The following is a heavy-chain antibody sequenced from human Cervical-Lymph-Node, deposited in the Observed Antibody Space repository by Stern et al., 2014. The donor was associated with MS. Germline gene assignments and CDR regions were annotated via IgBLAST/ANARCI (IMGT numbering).Heavy chain of an antibody. CDR3: ARDRRGGYGDNNWFDP. Sequence: QVQLVQSGAEVKKPGASVKVSCKASGYTFTSYAMHWVRQAPGQRLEWMGWIHAGNGNTKYSQKFQGRVTITRDTSASTAYMELSSLRSEDTAVYYCARDRRGGYGDNNWFDPWGQGTLVTVSS. CDR1: GYTFTSYA. CDR2: IHAGNGNT. D-gene: IGHD4-17*01. J-gene: IGHJ5*02. V-gene: IGHV1-3*01.